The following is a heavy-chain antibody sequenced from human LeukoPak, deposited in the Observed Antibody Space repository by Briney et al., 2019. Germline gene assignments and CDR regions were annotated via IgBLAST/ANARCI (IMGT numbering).Heavy chain of an antibody. Sequence: GGSLGLSCAASGSTFRNYVIHWVRQAPGKGLEWVAVTSSDLNVKLYADSVKGRFTISRDNSRSTLYLQMNSLRPEDTAIYHCAREGYYGSGSPPSLYFDYWGQGTLVTVSS. D-gene: IGHD3-10*01. CDR1: GSTFRNYV. CDR3: AREGYYGSGSPPSLYFDY. CDR2: TSSDLNVK. V-gene: IGHV3-30-3*01. J-gene: IGHJ4*02.